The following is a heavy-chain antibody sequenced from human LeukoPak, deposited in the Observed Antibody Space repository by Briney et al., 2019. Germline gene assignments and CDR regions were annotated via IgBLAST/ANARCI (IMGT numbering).Heavy chain of an antibody. CDR2: ISGSGRDS. Sequence: GGSLRLSCAASGFTFSSYAMNWVRQAPVKGLEWVSGISGSGRDSYYVDSVKGRFTISRDNSKNTLYLQMNSLRADDTAVYYCATNYYDSSGYFPDFYYWGQGALVSVSS. CDR3: ATNYYDSSGYFPDFYY. CDR1: GFTFSSYA. D-gene: IGHD3-22*01. V-gene: IGHV3-23*01. J-gene: IGHJ4*02.